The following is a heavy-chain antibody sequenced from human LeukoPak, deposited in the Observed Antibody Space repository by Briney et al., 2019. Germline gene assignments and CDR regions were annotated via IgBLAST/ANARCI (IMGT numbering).Heavy chain of an antibody. Sequence: PSETLSLTCTVSGGSISSYYWSWIRQPPGKGLEWIGYIYYSGSTNYNPSLKSRVTISVDTSKNQFSLKLSSVTAADTTVYYCASSTVSHEYFDYWGQGTLVTVSS. V-gene: IGHV4-59*01. CDR2: IYYSGST. CDR1: GGSISSYY. D-gene: IGHD1-26*01. J-gene: IGHJ4*02. CDR3: ASSTVSHEYFDY.